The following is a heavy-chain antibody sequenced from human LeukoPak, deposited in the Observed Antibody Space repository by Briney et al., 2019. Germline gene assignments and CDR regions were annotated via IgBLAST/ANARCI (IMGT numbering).Heavy chain of an antibody. CDR2: ISAYNGNT. CDR3: ARSKVVTAIGSYFDY. D-gene: IGHD2-21*02. V-gene: IGHV1-18*01. CDR1: GYTFTSYG. Sequence: ASVKVSCKASGYTFTSYGINWVRQAPGQGLEWMGWISAYNGNTNYAQKLQGRVTMTTDTSTSTAYMELRSLRSDDTAVYYCARSKVVTAIGSYFDYWGQGTLVTVSS. J-gene: IGHJ4*02.